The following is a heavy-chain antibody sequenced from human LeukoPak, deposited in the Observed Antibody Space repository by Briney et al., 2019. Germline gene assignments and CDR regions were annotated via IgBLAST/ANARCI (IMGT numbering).Heavy chain of an antibody. Sequence: PGGSLRLSCAASGFSFGSHAMSWVRQAPGKGLGWVSVISNSGAVTHYADSVKGRFTISRDKSNNMLYLQMDNLSAEDTAIYYCVKGGRICSSSTCRVDYWGQGTLVTVSS. V-gene: IGHV3-23*01. D-gene: IGHD2-2*01. J-gene: IGHJ4*02. CDR1: GFSFGSHA. CDR2: ISNSGAVT. CDR3: VKGGRICSSSTCRVDY.